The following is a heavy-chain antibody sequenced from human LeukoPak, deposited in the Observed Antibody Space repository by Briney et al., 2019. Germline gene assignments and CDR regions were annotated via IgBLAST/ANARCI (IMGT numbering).Heavy chain of an antibody. Sequence: PGGSLRLSCAASGFTFSSYSMNWVRQAPGKGLEWVSSISSSSSYIYYADSVKGRFTISRDNSKNTLYLQMNSLRVEDTAVYYCASCRGFGDLLGYFNYWGQGTLVTVSS. CDR1: GFTFSSYS. V-gene: IGHV3-21*01. CDR3: ASCRGFGDLLGYFNY. D-gene: IGHD3-10*01. J-gene: IGHJ4*02. CDR2: ISSSSSYI.